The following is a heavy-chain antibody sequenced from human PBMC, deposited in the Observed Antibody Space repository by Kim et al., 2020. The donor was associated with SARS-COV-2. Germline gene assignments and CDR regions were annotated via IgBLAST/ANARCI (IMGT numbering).Heavy chain of an antibody. D-gene: IGHD3-10*01. J-gene: IGHJ6*02. CDR3: ARGRFGELLYVFYYGMDV. Sequence: KSRVTISVDTSKNQFSLKLSSVTAADTAVYYCARGRFGELLYVFYYGMDVWGQGTTVTVSS. V-gene: IGHV4-59*09.